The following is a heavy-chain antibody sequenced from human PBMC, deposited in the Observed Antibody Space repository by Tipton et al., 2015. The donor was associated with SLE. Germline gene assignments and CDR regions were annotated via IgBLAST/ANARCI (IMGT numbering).Heavy chain of an antibody. CDR2: ISRNGDVT. D-gene: IGHD1-26*01. V-gene: IGHV3-64*01. CDR3: ATGVGAAYGFDC. J-gene: IGHJ4*02. CDR1: GFTFSTYP. Sequence: SLRLSCAASGFTFSTYPMHWVRQAPGKGLEYVSDISRNGDVTHYVNSVKGRFTISRDNSKNTLYLQMGSLRVEDMAVYYCATGVGAAYGFDCWGQGALVTVSS.